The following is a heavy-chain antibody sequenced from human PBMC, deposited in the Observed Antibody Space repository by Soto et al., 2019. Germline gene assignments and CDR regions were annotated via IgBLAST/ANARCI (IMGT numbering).Heavy chain of an antibody. Sequence: SVKVSCKASGGTFSSYTISWVRQAPGQGLEWMGRIIPILGIANYAQKFQGRVTITADTSASTAYMELSSLRSEDTAVYYCARSVGAALSDYWGQGTLVTVSS. D-gene: IGHD1-26*01. CDR1: GGTFSSYT. J-gene: IGHJ4*02. CDR3: ARSVGAALSDY. CDR2: IIPILGIA. V-gene: IGHV1-69*02.